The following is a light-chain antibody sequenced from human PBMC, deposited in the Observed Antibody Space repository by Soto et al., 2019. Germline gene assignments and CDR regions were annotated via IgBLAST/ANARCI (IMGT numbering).Light chain of an antibody. CDR1: QSISNNY. V-gene: IGKV3-20*01. CDR2: DAS. CDR3: QWYGISPPEYT. Sequence: TVLTQSPGTLSLSPGERATLSCRAGQSISNNYLSWYQPKPGQAPRLLIHDASNRATGIPDRFSGSGSGTDFTLTISRLEPEDFAVYYCQWYGISPPEYTFGQGTMLEI. J-gene: IGKJ2*01.